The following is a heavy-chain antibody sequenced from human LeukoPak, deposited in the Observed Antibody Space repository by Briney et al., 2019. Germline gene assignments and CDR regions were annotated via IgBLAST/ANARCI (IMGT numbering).Heavy chain of an antibody. Sequence: GVSLRLSCAASGFTFSDYYMSWIRQAPGKGLEWVSYIRSSGSTIYYEDSVKGRFTISRDNAKNSLYLQINSLRAEDTAVYYCARGGRSTYFDWSPDYWGQGTLVTVSS. CDR2: IRSSGSTI. CDR3: ARGGRSTYFDWSPDY. J-gene: IGHJ4*02. D-gene: IGHD3-9*01. CDR1: GFTFSDYY. V-gene: IGHV3-11*04.